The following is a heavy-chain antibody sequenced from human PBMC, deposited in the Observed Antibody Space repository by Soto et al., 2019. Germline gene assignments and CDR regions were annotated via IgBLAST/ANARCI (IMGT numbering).Heavy chain of an antibody. Sequence: QVQLQQSGPGLVKPSQTLSLTCAISGDSVSSNSAAWNWIRRSPSGGLEWLGRTYYRSRWYNDYADSVRSRITLNPDTSKNQFSLHPNSVTPADTAVYYCAGTTSLQWYYMDVWGKGTTVTVSS. V-gene: IGHV6-1*01. D-gene: IGHD1-7*01. J-gene: IGHJ6*03. CDR1: GDSVSSNSAA. CDR3: AGTTSLQWYYMDV. CDR2: TYYRSRWYN.